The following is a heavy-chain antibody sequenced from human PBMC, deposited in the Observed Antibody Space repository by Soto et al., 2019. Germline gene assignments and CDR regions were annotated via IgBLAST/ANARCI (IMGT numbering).Heavy chain of an antibody. CDR1: GGSISSAGYS. V-gene: IGHV4-30-2*01. CDR3: ARVPTP. Sequence: TLSLTCADTGGSISSAGYSSCWIRQPPGKGLVWIGYIYHSGSTYYNPSLKSRVTISVDRSKNQFSLKLSSVTAADTAVYYCARVPTPWGQGTLVTVSS. CDR2: IYHSGST. J-gene: IGHJ5*02.